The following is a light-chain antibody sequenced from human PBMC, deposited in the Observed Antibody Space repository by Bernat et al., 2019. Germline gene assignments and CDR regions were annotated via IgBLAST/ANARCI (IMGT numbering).Light chain of an antibody. CDR2: EAS. Sequence: DIQMTQSPSTLSASVGDRVTITCRASQSISNLLAWYQQSPGQAPNLLIYEASSLESGVPSRFSGSGSGTEFTLTINSLQPDDFATYYCQQYDTYPLTFGGGTKVEIK. CDR1: QSISNL. CDR3: QQYDTYPLT. J-gene: IGKJ4*01. V-gene: IGKV1-5*03.